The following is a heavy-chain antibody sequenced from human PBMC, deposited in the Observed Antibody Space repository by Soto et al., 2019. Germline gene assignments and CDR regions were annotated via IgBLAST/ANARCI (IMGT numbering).Heavy chain of an antibody. CDR3: AKDHCSGGNCYRNWFDP. Sequence: GGSLRLSCAASGFTFSSYGVTWVRQAPGKGLEWVSRISGSGGRTYYADSVKGRFSISRDNSKNTVFLQMNSLRAEDTAVYFCAKDHCSGGNCYRNWFDPWGQGTLVTVSS. CDR1: GFTFSSYG. CDR2: ISGSGGRT. D-gene: IGHD2-15*01. J-gene: IGHJ5*02. V-gene: IGHV3-23*01.